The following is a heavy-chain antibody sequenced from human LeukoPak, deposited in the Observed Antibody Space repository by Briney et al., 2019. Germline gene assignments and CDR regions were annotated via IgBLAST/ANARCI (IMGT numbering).Heavy chain of an antibody. Sequence: ASVKVSCKTSGYTVTGYYIHWVRQAPGQGLEWMGWVNPNSGGTNYARKFQDRVTMTRDTSITTAYMELGSLGFDDSALYFCARAWDYSNYINDYWGQGSLVTVSS. J-gene: IGHJ4*02. CDR2: VNPNSGGT. D-gene: IGHD4-11*01. CDR3: ARAWDYSNYINDY. V-gene: IGHV1-2*02. CDR1: GYTVTGYY.